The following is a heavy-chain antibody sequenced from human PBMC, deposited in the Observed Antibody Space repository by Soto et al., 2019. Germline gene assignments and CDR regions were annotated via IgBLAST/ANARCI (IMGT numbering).Heavy chain of an antibody. D-gene: IGHD6-13*01. V-gene: IGHV4-34*01. CDR1: GGSFSGYY. J-gene: IGHJ5*02. CDR2: INHSGST. Sequence: SETLSLTCAVYGGSFSGYYWSWIRQPPGKGLEWIGEINHSGSTNYNPSLKSRVTISVDTSKNQFSLKLSSVTAADTAVYYCARGYSISWYPRVPVGDWFDPWGRGTLVTVSS. CDR3: ARGYSISWYPRVPVGDWFDP.